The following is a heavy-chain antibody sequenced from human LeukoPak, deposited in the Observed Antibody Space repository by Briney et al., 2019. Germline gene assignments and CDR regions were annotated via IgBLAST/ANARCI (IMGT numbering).Heavy chain of an antibody. CDR1: GYSISSGYY. Sequence: PSETLSLTCTVSGYSISSGYYWGWIRQPPGKGLEWIGSIYHSGSTYYNPSLKSRVTISVDTSKNQFSLKLSSVTAADTAVYYCARLYNWNVGPLDYWGQGTLVTVSS. V-gene: IGHV4-38-2*02. J-gene: IGHJ4*02. CDR3: ARLYNWNVGPLDY. D-gene: IGHD1-1*01. CDR2: IYHSGST.